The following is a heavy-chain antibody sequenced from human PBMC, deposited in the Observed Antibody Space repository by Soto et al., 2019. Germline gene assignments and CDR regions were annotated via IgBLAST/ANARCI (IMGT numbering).Heavy chain of an antibody. D-gene: IGHD1-1*01. CDR2: ISAHNGNT. CDR3: ARGRYGDY. J-gene: IGHJ4*02. Sequence: QVHLVQSGAEVKKPGASVKVSCQGSGYAFTTYGITWVRQAPGQGLEWMGWISAHNGNTNYAQKLQGRVTVTRDTSTGTAYMELRSLRYDDTAGYDCARGRYGDYWGQGALVTVSS. V-gene: IGHV1-18*01. CDR1: GYAFTTYG.